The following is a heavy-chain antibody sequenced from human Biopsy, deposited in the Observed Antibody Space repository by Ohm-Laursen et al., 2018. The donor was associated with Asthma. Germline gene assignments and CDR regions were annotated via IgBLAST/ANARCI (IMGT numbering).Heavy chain of an antibody. J-gene: IGHJ6*02. V-gene: IGHV1-18*01. CDR2: ISVYNGNT. Sequence: ASVKVSCNPSGYTFNSAGITWVRQAPGQGLEWMGWISVYNGNTEVAQKLQDRVTMITDTSTSTAYMELRSLRSDDTAVYFCARAVDYSHYYGIDVWGQGTTVTVS. CDR1: GYTFNSAG. D-gene: IGHD3-10*01. CDR3: ARAVDYSHYYGIDV.